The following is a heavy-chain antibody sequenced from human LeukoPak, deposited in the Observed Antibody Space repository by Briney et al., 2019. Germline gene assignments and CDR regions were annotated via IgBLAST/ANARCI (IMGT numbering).Heavy chain of an antibody. CDR3: TTAGWELYYFDY. Sequence: GGSLRLSCAASGFTFSIYGMHWVRQAPGKGLEWVGHIKSKTDGGTTDYAAPVKGRFTISRDDSKNTLYLQMNSLKTEDTAVYYCTTAGWELYYFDYWGQGTLVTVSS. CDR1: GFTFSIYG. V-gene: IGHV3-15*01. D-gene: IGHD1-26*01. J-gene: IGHJ4*02. CDR2: IKSKTDGGTT.